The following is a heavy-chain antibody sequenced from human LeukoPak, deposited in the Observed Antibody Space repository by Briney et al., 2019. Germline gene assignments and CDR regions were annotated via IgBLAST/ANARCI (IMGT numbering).Heavy chain of an antibody. Sequence: ASVKVSCKASGYTFTNYYMHWVRQAPGQGLEWMGIINPSGGSTSYAQKFQGRVTMTRDMSTSTVYMELSSLRSEDTAVYYCAREIGMGAFDYYYYGMDVWGQGTTVTVSS. D-gene: IGHD3-16*01. CDR1: GYTFTNYY. V-gene: IGHV1-46*01. J-gene: IGHJ6*02. CDR3: AREIGMGAFDYYYYGMDV. CDR2: INPSGGST.